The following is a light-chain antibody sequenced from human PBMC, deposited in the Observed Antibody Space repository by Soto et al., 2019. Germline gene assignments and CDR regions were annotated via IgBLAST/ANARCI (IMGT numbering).Light chain of an antibody. CDR1: SSDVGDYNY. J-gene: IGLJ3*02. V-gene: IGLV2-8*01. CDR2: EVS. CDR3: SSYAGSNHLV. Sequence: QSALTQPPSASGSPGQSVTISCTGTSSDVGDYNYVSWYQQHPGKAPKLIIYEVSKRPSGVPDRFSGSKSGNTASLTVSGLQAEDEADYYCSSYAGSNHLVFGGGTKLTVL.